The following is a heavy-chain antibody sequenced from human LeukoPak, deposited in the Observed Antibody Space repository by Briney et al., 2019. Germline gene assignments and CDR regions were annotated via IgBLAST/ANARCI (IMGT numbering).Heavy chain of an antibody. CDR3: AKAGAAKVGAEMEFDY. Sequence: NPGGSLRLSCAASGFTFSDYYMSWIRQAPGKGLEWVSYISSSGSTIYYADSVKGRFTISRDNAKNSLYLQMNSLRAEDTAVYYCAKAGAAKVGAEMEFDYWGQGTLVTVSS. J-gene: IGHJ4*02. V-gene: IGHV3-11*01. CDR1: GFTFSDYY. D-gene: IGHD1-26*01. CDR2: ISSSGSTI.